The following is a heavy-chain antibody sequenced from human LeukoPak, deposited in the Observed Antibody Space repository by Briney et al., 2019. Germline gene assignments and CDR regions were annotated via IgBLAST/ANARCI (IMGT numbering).Heavy chain of an antibody. CDR1: GGSISSGDYY. CDR2: IYYRGST. J-gene: IGHJ5*02. V-gene: IGHV4-30-4*08. Sequence: SQTLSLTCTVSGGSISSGDYYWSWIRQPPGKGLEWIGYIYYRGSTHYNPSLKSRVTISVDTSKNQFSLKLSSVTAADTAVYYCARADIVLMVYATPGGWFDPWGQGTLVTVSS. D-gene: IGHD2-8*01. CDR3: ARADIVLMVYATPGGWFDP.